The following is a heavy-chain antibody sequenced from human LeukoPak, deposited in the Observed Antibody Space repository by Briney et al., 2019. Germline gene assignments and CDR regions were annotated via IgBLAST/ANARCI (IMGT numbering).Heavy chain of an antibody. J-gene: IGHJ4*02. CDR1: GFTFSGSA. D-gene: IGHD3-3*01. V-gene: IGHV3-73*01. CDR2: IRSKATSYAT. Sequence: PGGSLRLSCAASGFTFSGSAMHWVRQASGKGLEWVGRIRSKATSYATAYAASVKGRFTISRDDSKNTAYLQMNSLKTEDTAVYYCTVTYYDFWSGYYPLDYWGQGTLVTVSS. CDR3: TVTYYDFWSGYYPLDY.